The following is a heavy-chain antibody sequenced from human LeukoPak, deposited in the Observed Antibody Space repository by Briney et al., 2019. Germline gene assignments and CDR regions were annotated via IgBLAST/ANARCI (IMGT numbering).Heavy chain of an antibody. CDR3: AARGDALDY. Sequence: GRSLRLSCAASGFTFSSYGMHWVRQAPGKGLEWVAVIWYDGGNKYYADSVKGRFTISRDNSKNTLYLQMNSLRAENTAAYYCAARGDALDYWGQGTLVTVSS. J-gene: IGHJ4*02. D-gene: IGHD2-21*01. V-gene: IGHV3-33*01. CDR1: GFTFSSYG. CDR2: IWYDGGNK.